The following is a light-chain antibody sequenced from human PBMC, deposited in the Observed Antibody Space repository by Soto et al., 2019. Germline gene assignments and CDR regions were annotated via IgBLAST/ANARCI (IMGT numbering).Light chain of an antibody. CDR3: CSFARSNTWV. V-gene: IGLV2-23*02. Sequence: QSALTQPASVSGSPGQSITISCTGTNSDVGNYNHVSWYQQHPGKAPKLMIYEVSKRPSGVSNRFSGSKSANTYSLTISGLQSEDEADYYCCSFARSNTWVFGGGTQLTVL. CDR1: NSDVGNYNH. CDR2: EVS. J-gene: IGLJ2*01.